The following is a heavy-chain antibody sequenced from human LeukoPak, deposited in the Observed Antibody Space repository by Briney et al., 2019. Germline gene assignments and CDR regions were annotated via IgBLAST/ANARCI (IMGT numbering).Heavy chain of an antibody. J-gene: IGHJ5*02. V-gene: IGHV1-18*01. CDR1: GGTFSSYA. CDR2: ISAYNGNT. D-gene: IGHD3-10*01. Sequence: ASVKVSCKASGGTFSSYAISWVRQAPGQGLEWMGWISAYNGNTNYAQRLQGRVTMTTDTSTSTAYMELRSLRSDDTAVYYCAREPYYGSGSSHFDPWGQGTLVTVSS. CDR3: AREPYYGSGSSHFDP.